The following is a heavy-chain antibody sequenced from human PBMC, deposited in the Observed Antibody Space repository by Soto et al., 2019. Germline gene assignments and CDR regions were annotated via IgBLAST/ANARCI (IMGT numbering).Heavy chain of an antibody. CDR3: ARDNNDFWSLYPLAFDY. V-gene: IGHV4-4*07. Sequence: TLSLTCSVSGGSLSKYYWSWIRQPAGKGLEWIGRISTSGHVVSKVSLRSRLTMSVDMSNNHFSLKLTSVTAADTAVYYCARDNNDFWSLYPLAFDYWGQGALVTVSS. D-gene: IGHD3-3*01. J-gene: IGHJ4*02. CDR1: GGSLSKYY. CDR2: ISTSGHV.